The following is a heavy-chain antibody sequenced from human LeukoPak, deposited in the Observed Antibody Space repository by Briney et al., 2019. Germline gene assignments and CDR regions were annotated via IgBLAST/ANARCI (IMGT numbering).Heavy chain of an antibody. CDR2: ISYDGSNK. CDR1: GFTFSSYG. D-gene: IGHD4-17*01. J-gene: IGHJ4*02. V-gene: IGHV3-30*18. CDR3: AKDLNKRKYGDYVDY. Sequence: GGSLRLSCAASGFTFSSYGMHWVRQAPGKGLEWVAVISYDGSNKYYADSVKGRFTISRGNSKNTLYLQMNSLRAEDTAVYYCAKDLNKRKYGDYVDYWGQGTLVTVSS.